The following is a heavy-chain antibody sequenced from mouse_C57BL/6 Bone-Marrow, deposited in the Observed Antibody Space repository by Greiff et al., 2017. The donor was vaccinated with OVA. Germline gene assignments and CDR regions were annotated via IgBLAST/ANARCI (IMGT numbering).Heavy chain of an antibody. D-gene: IGHD1-1*01. CDR3: TTPVVAYYFDY. CDR2: IDPENGDT. V-gene: IGHV14-4*01. Sequence: EVQLQQSGAELVRPGASVKLSCTASGFNIKDDYMHWVKQRPEQGLEWIGWIDPENGDTEYASKFQGKATITADTSSTTAYLQLSSLTSEDTAVYYCTTPVVAYYFDYWGQGTTLTVSS. J-gene: IGHJ2*01. CDR1: GFNIKDDY.